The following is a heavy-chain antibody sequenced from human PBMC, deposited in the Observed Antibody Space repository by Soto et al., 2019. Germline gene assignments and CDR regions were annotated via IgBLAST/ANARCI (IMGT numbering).Heavy chain of an antibody. CDR1: GGSISSSSYY. D-gene: IGHD2-15*01. Sequence: SETLSLTCTVSGGSISSSSYYWGWIRQPPGKGLEWIGSISYSGSTYYNPSLKSRVTISVDTSKNQFSLKLISVTAADTAVYYCARRLPPQYCSGGSCYFYYYMDVWGKGTTVTVSS. CDR3: ARRLPPQYCSGGSCYFYYYMDV. J-gene: IGHJ6*03. V-gene: IGHV4-39*01. CDR2: ISYSGST.